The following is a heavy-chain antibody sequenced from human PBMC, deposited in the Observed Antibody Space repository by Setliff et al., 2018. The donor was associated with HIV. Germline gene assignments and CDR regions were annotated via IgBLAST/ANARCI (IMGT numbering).Heavy chain of an antibody. J-gene: IGHJ6*02. CDR2: IGTGGDT. Sequence: GGSLRLSCAASGFAFSDYDFHWVRQVTGEGLEWVSAIGTGGDTYYADSVKGRFTISRENAKNSLYLQMNNVRAGDTAVYYCTRELNGHTSSHYYFGLDVWGQGTTVTVSS. CDR3: TRELNGHTSSHYYFGLDV. V-gene: IGHV3-13*01. CDR1: GFAFSDYD. D-gene: IGHD6-6*01.